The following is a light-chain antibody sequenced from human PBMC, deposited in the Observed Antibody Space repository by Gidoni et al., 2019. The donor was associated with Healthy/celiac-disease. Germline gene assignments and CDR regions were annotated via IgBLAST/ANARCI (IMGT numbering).Light chain of an antibody. CDR1: QSVSSN. V-gene: IGKV3-15*01. J-gene: IGKJ4*01. Sequence: EILLTQSPATLSVSPGERATLSCRASQSVSSNLAWYQQKPGQAPRLLIHGASTRATGIPARLRGSGSGKEFTLTISSQQSEDFAVYYCQQYNNWPPLTFGGGTKVEIK. CDR3: QQYNNWPPLT. CDR2: GAS.